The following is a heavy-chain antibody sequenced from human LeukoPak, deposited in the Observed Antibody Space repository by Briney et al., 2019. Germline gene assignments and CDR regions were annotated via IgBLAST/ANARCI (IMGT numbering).Heavy chain of an antibody. CDR2: TNPNSGGT. J-gene: IGHJ4*02. D-gene: IGHD3-10*01. Sequence: ASVKVSCKASGYTFTGYYIHWVRQAPGQGLEWMGWTNPNSGGTKHAQKFQGRVTMTRDTSISTAYMELSSLRSDDTAMYYCARGVYRDQSYYASGTYYIIDYWGQGTLVTVSS. CDR1: GYTFTGYY. CDR3: ARGVYRDQSYYASGTYYIIDY. V-gene: IGHV1-2*02.